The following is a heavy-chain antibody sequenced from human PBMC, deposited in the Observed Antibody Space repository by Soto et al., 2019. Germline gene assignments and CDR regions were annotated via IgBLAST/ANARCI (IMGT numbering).Heavy chain of an antibody. CDR3: ARDGTIFGVVIIRDAFDI. D-gene: IGHD3-3*01. CDR1: GYTFTSYG. CDR2: ISAYNGNT. J-gene: IGHJ3*02. Sequence: ASVKVSCKASGYTFTSYGISWVRQAPGQGLEWMGWISAYNGNTNYAQKLQGRVTMTTDTSTGTAYMELRSLRSDDTAVYYCARDGTIFGVVIIRDAFDIWGQGTMVTVSS. V-gene: IGHV1-18*01.